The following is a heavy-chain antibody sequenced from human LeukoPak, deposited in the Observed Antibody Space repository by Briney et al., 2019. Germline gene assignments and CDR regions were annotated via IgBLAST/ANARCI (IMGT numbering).Heavy chain of an antibody. V-gene: IGHV4-61*02. Sequence: PSETLSLTCTVSGGSISSGSYYWSWIRQPAGKGLEWIGRTYPSGSTNYNPSLKSRVTMSVDTSKNQFSLKLSSVTAADTAVYYCARSRETYYYESSGYFPNWFDPWGQGTLVTVSS. CDR3: ARSRETYYYESSGYFPNWFDP. D-gene: IGHD3-22*01. CDR1: GGSISSGSYY. CDR2: TYPSGST. J-gene: IGHJ5*02.